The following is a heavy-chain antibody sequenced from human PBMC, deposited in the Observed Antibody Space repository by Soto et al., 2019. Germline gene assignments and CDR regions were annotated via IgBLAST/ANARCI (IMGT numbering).Heavy chain of an antibody. V-gene: IGHV3-30*18. Sequence: QVQLVESGGGVVQPGRSLRLSCAASGFTFSSYGMHWVRQAPGKGLEWVAVISYDGSNKYYADSVKGRFTISRDNSKNTLYLQKNSLRAEDTAVYYCAKDLDNIVVVPAAIDYWGQGTLVTVSS. CDR1: GFTFSSYG. CDR2: ISYDGSNK. J-gene: IGHJ4*02. D-gene: IGHD2-2*01. CDR3: AKDLDNIVVVPAAIDY.